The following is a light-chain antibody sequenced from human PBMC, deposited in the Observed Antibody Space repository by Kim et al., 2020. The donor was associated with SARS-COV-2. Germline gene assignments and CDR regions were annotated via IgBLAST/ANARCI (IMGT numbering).Light chain of an antibody. CDR1: SSNIGAGYD. Sequence: QPVLTQPPSVSGAPGQRVTISCTGSSSNIGAGYDVHWYQQLPGTAPKLLIYGNSNRPSGVPDRFSGSKSGTSASLAITGLQAEDEADYYCQSYDSSLSGSGVFGTGTKFTVL. J-gene: IGLJ1*01. CDR2: GNS. V-gene: IGLV1-40*01. CDR3: QSYDSSLSGSGV.